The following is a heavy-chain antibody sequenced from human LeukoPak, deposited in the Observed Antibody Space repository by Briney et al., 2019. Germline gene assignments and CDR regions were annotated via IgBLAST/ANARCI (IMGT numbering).Heavy chain of an antibody. D-gene: IGHD2-15*01. Sequence: GGSLRLSCAASGFTFSSYEMNWVRQAPGKGLEWVSYISVSGSITYHADSVKGRFTISRDNAKNSLYLQMSSLRAEDTAVYYCTRGCASCVWFDWGQGTLVTVSS. CDR3: TRGCASCVWFD. CDR1: GFTFSSYE. J-gene: IGHJ4*02. V-gene: IGHV3-48*03. CDR2: ISVSGSIT.